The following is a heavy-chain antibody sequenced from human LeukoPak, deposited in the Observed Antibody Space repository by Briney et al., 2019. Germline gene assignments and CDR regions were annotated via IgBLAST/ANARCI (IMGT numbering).Heavy chain of an antibody. V-gene: IGHV3-53*01. CDR3: ASDGYNYFEF. Sequence: AGGSLRLSCAASGFTSNYMSWVRQAAGKGLEWISLIYRDGSTTFYADSVKSRFTISRDNSKNTFYLQMNRLRPEDTAVYYGASDGYNYFEFWGQGTLVIVSS. CDR2: IYRDGSTT. D-gene: IGHD5-24*01. CDR1: GFTSNY. J-gene: IGHJ4*02.